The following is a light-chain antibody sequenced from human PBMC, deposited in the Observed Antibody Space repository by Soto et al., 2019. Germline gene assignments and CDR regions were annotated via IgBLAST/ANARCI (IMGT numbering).Light chain of an antibody. Sequence: EIVLTQSPATLSLSPGERATLSCRASQTVDNYLHWYQHKPGQAPRLLIYDAFYRAAGVPARFSGVGSGTDFTLSISSLEPEDFAFYYCQQRKNWPLTFGGGTRVEI. V-gene: IGKV3-11*01. CDR1: QTVDNY. CDR3: QQRKNWPLT. CDR2: DAF. J-gene: IGKJ4*01.